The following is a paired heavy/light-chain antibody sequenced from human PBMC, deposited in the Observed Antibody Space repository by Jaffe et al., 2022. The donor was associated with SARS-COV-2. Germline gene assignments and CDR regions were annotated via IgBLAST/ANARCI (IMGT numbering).Light chain of an antibody. CDR1: QTVRSSY. CDR3: QQYGSSPL. J-gene: IGKJ2*01. CDR2: GAS. V-gene: IGKV3-20*01. Sequence: EIVLTQSPGTLSLSPGERATLSCRASQTVRSSYLAWYQQKPGQAPRLVMYGASSRATGIPDRFSGSGSGTDFTLTISRLEPEDFAVYYCQQYGSSPLFGQGTKLEI.
Heavy chain of an antibody. Sequence: QVQLVQSGAEVKKPGASVKVSCKASGYSFTDYYIHWVRQAPGQGLEWMGWINPKSGGTNYAQRFQGRVTMTRDTSISTAYMELSRVKSDDAAVYYCAREWELLAEYFHHWGQGTLVTVSS. CDR2: INPKSGGT. CDR1: GYSFTDYY. V-gene: IGHV1-2*02. D-gene: IGHD1-26*01. CDR3: AREWELLAEYFHH. J-gene: IGHJ1*01.